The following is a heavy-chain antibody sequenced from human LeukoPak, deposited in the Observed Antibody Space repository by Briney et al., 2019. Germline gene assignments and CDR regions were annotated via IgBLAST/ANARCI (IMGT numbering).Heavy chain of an antibody. J-gene: IGHJ4*02. V-gene: IGHV5-51*01. D-gene: IGHD5-24*01. Sequence: GESLKISCKGSGYSSSTYWIGWVRQMPGKALEWMGIIFLGDSDTRCSQSFQGQVTISADKSITTAYLQWSSLKASDTAMYYCARSDGYNADYWGQGTLVTVSS. CDR3: ARSDGYNADY. CDR2: IFLGDSDT. CDR1: GYSSSTYW.